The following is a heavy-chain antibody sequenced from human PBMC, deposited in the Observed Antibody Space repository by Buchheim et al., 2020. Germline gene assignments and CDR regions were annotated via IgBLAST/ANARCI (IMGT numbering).Heavy chain of an antibody. J-gene: IGHJ4*02. CDR3: ARKSLLLDY. CDR1: GFNFSSYS. D-gene: IGHD3-10*01. CDR2: IGSSSSSI. V-gene: IGHV3-48*01. Sequence: EVQVVESGGGLVQPGGSLRLSCAASGFNFSSYSMNWVRQAPGKGLEWLSYIGSSSSSIYYADSVKGRFTISRDNAKNSLYLQMNSLRAEDTAVYYCARKSLLLDYWGQGTL.